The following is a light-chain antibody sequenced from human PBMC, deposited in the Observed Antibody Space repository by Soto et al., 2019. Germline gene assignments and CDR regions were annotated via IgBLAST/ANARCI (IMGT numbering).Light chain of an antibody. Sequence: EIVLTQSPGTLSLSPGERATLSCRASQSVSNNYLAWYQQKPGQAPRLLIYGASNRATGIPDRFSGSGCGTDFTLTISRLEPEDFAVYYCQQYGSSGTFGQGTNVQIK. CDR3: QQYGSSGT. J-gene: IGKJ1*01. CDR2: GAS. CDR1: QSVSNNY. V-gene: IGKV3-20*01.